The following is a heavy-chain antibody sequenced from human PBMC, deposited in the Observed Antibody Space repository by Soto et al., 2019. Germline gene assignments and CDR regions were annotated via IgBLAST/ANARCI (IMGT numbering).Heavy chain of an antibody. CDR1: GDSVRSGSFY. CDR2: IYYSGST. CDR3: ARLGARYYYYGVDV. Sequence: SETLSLTCTFSGDSVRSGSFYWSWIRQPPGKGLEWIGYIYYSGSTNYNPSLKSRVTISMDTSKNQFSLKLTSVTAADTAVYYCARLGARYYYYGVDVWGQGTTVTVS. V-gene: IGHV4-61*01. J-gene: IGHJ6*02. D-gene: IGHD3-16*02.